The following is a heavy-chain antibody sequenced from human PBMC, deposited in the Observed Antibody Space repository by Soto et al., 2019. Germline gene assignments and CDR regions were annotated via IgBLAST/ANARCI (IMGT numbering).Heavy chain of an antibody. D-gene: IGHD3-3*01. Sequence: XGSLRLSCAASGFTFSSYGMHWVRQAPGKGLDWVAVILYDGSNKYYADSVKGRFTISRDNSKNTLYLQMNSLRAEDTAVYYCARDVATIFGVVTPYYYYGMDVWGQEATVTVSS. V-gene: IGHV3-33*01. CDR1: GFTFSSYG. CDR3: ARDVATIFGVVTPYYYYGMDV. J-gene: IGHJ6*02. CDR2: ILYDGSNK.